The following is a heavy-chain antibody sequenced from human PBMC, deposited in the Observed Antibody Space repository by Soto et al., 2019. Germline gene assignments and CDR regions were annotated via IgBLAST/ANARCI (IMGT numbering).Heavy chain of an antibody. CDR2: ISAYNGNT. J-gene: IGHJ5*02. CDR3: ARGVGSGSYYNQYNWFDP. CDR1: GYTFTNYG. V-gene: IGHV1-18*01. Sequence: QVQLVQSGAEVKKPGASVKVSCKASGYTFTNYGISWVRQAPGQGLEWMGWISAYNGNTNHAQKRQGRVTMTTDTSTSTAYMELSSLRSDDTAVYYCARGVGSGSYYNQYNWFDPWGQGTLVTVSS. D-gene: IGHD3-10*01.